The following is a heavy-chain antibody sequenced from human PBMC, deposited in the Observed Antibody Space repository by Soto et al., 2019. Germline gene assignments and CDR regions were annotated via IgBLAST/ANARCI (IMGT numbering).Heavy chain of an antibody. CDR2: IFYSVAT. D-gene: IGHD3-22*01. Sequence: PSETLSLTCTVSGYSINSGYHFLTFIRQKPGKCLEWIGYIFYSVATYYNPSLRTRVTISIDKSKNHFSLNLGSVTAADTAVYYWETTQAVYYYDNSYWGPGNRVTVAS. V-gene: IGHV4-31*03. CDR1: GYSINSGYHF. CDR3: ETTQAVYYYDNSY. J-gene: IGHJ1*01.